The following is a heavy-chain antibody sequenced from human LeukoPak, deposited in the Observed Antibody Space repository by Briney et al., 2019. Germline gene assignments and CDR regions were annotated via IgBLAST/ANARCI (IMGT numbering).Heavy chain of an antibody. CDR1: GFTFSSYA. Sequence: GGSLRLSCAASGFTFSSYAMGWVRQAPGKGLEWASAISGSDGSTYYADSVKGRFTISRDNSKNTLYLQMNSLRAEDTAVYYCAKDYSTVTTSWPGDYWGQGTLVTVSS. D-gene: IGHD4-17*01. CDR2: ISGSDGST. V-gene: IGHV3-23*01. J-gene: IGHJ4*02. CDR3: AKDYSTVTTSWPGDY.